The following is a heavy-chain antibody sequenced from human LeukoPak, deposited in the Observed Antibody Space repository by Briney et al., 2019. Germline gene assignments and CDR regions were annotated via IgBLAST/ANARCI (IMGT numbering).Heavy chain of an antibody. J-gene: IGHJ4*02. V-gene: IGHV1-69*04. CDR1: GGTFSSYA. CDR2: IIPILGIA. D-gene: IGHD3-22*01. CDR3: AIQYYYDSSGYSPAYY. Sequence: SVKVSCKASGGTFSSYAISWVRQAPGQGLEWMGRIIPILGIANYAQKFQGRVTITADKSTSTAYMELSSLRSEDTAVYYCAIQYYYDSSGYSPAYYWGQGTLVTVSS.